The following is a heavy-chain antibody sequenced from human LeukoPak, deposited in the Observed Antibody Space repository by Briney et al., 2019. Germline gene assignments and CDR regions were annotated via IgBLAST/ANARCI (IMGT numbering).Heavy chain of an antibody. D-gene: IGHD4-17*01. CDR2: TKSDGSGA. Sequence: GGSLRLSCAASGFTFSSSWMHWVRQAPGKGLVWVSRTKSDGSGATYADSVKGRFTISRDNAKNTLYLQMNSLRAEDTAVYYCAKDRLRAGYYYYYMDVWGKGTTVTVSS. V-gene: IGHV3-74*03. CDR1: GFTFSSSW. J-gene: IGHJ6*03. CDR3: AKDRLRAGYYYYYMDV.